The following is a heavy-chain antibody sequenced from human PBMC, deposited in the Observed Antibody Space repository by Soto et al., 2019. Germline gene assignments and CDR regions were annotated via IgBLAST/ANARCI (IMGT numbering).Heavy chain of an antibody. CDR2: INHSGST. D-gene: IGHD2-15*01. CDR3: ARGVTYCSGGSCYSPHFDY. Sequence: SETLSLTCAVYGGSFSGYYWSWIRQPPGKGLEWIGEINHSGSTNYNPSLKSRVTISVDTSKNQFSLKLSSVTAADTAVYYCARGVTYCSGGSCYSPHFDYWGQGTLVTVSS. CDR1: GGSFSGYY. J-gene: IGHJ4*02. V-gene: IGHV4-34*01.